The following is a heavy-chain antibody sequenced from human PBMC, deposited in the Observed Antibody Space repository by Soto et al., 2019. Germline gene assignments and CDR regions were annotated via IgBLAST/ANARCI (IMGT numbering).Heavy chain of an antibody. CDR3: ARDGCSWRPCYMDV. D-gene: IGHD6-13*01. V-gene: IGHV3-21*01. CDR1: GFTFSSYD. CDR2: ISSSSSYI. Sequence: PGGSLRPSCAASGFTFSSYDMHWVRQATGKGLEWVSSISSSSSYIYYADSVKGRFTISRDNAKNSLYLQMNSLRAEDTAVYYCARDGCSWRPCYMDVWGKGTTVTVSS. J-gene: IGHJ6*03.